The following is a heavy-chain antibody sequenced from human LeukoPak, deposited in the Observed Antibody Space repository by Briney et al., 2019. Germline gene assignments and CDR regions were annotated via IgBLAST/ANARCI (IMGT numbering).Heavy chain of an antibody. J-gene: IGHJ4*02. V-gene: IGHV3-23*01. D-gene: IGHD6-13*01. Sequence: GGSLRLSCVVSGLTFSSYSMSWVRQAPGKGLEWVSGISGSGGDTWYPDSVKGRSTISRDSSKNTLFLQMNSLRVEDTAMYYCAKDAAGPEYWGQGTRVTVSS. CDR2: ISGSGGDT. CDR3: AKDAAGPEY. CDR1: GLTFSSYS.